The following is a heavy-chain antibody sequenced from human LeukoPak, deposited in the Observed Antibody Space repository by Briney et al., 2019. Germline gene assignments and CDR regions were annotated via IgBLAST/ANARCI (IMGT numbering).Heavy chain of an antibody. V-gene: IGHV4-4*02. D-gene: IGHD4-17*01. J-gene: IGHJ5*02. CDR1: GGSINNSNW. CDR3: ARVYQGDYGDYGGWFDP. Sequence: PSGTLSLTCAVSGGSINNSNWWNWVRQPPGKGLEWIGEIYHSGSTNYNPSLKSRVTISVDKSKNQFSLKLSSVTAADTAVYYCARVYQGDYGDYGGWFDPWGQGTLVTVSS. CDR2: IYHSGST.